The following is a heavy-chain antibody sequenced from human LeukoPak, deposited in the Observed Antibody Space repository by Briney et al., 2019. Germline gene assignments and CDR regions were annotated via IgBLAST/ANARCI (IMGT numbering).Heavy chain of an antibody. V-gene: IGHV3-7*01. D-gene: IGHD1-26*01. J-gene: IGHJ4*02. Sequence: GGSLRLSCEASGFTFSSYWMSWVRQAPGKGLEWVANIRDDGGEIYYVDSVKGRFTISRDNAKSSLFLQMNSLRAEDAAVYYCARDKPRGSYYGTIFDSWGQGTLVTVSS. CDR3: ARDKPRGSYYGTIFDS. CDR1: GFTFSSYW. CDR2: IRDDGGEI.